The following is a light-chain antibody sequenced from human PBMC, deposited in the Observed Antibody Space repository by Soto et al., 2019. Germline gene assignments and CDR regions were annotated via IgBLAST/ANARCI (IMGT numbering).Light chain of an antibody. CDR2: DAS. CDR1: QSVSSY. V-gene: IGKV3-11*01. CDR3: QQHTNWPLT. Sequence: ETVLTQSPATLSLSPGEGATLSCRASQSVSSYLAWYQQKPGQAPRLLIYDASNRATGIPARFSASGSGTDFTLTISSLEPEDFAIYYCQQHTNWPLTLGGGTKVEIK. J-gene: IGKJ4*01.